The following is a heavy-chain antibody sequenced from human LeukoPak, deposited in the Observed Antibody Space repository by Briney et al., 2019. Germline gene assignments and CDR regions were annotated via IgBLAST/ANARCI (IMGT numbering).Heavy chain of an antibody. J-gene: IGHJ6*02. V-gene: IGHV3-21*01. CDR3: ARPGTDV. Sequence: GGSLRLSCAASGFIFSNYAMSWVRQAPGKGLEWVSSISSSSSYIYYADSVKGRFTISRDNAKNSLYLQMNSLRAEDTAVYYCARPGTDVWGQGTTVTVSS. CDR1: GFIFSNYA. CDR2: ISSSSSYI.